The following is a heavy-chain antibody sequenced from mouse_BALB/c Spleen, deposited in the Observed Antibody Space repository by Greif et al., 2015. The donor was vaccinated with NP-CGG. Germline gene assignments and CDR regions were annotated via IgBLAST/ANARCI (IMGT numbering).Heavy chain of an antibody. V-gene: IGHV1-82*01. CDR2: IYPGDGDT. CDR3: APDTGTLAWFAY. Sequence: QVQLQQPGPELVKPGASVKISCKASGYAFSSSWMNWVKQRPGQGLEWIGRIYPGDGDTNYNGKFKGKATLTADKSSSTAYMQLSSLTSVDSAVYFCAPDTGTLAWFAYWGQGTLVTVSA. D-gene: IGHD4-1*01. CDR1: GYAFSSSW. J-gene: IGHJ3*01.